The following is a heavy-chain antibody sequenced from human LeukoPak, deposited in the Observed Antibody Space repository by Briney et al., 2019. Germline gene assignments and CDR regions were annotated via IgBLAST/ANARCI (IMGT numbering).Heavy chain of an antibody. CDR2: IKQDGSEK. CDR3: ARDGVGATTYYFDY. V-gene: IGHV3-7*01. D-gene: IGHD1-26*01. CDR1: GFIFSSYW. J-gene: IGHJ4*02. Sequence: PGGSLRLSCAASGFIFSSYWMSWVRQAPGKGLEWVANIKQDGSEKYYVDSVKGRFTISRDNAKNSMYLQMNSLRAEDTAVYYCARDGVGATTYYFDYWGQGTLVTVSS.